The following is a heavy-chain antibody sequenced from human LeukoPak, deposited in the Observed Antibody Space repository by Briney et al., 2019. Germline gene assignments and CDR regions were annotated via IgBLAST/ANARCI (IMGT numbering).Heavy chain of an antibody. CDR3: ARDEFRYSSSPQHPAI. Sequence: SVKVSCKASGGTFSSYAISWVRQAPGQGLEWMGGIIPIFGTANYAQKFQGRVTITADKSTSTAYMELSSLRSEDTAVYYCARDEFRYSSSPQHPAIWGQGTMVTVSS. CDR1: GGTFSSYA. D-gene: IGHD6-13*01. V-gene: IGHV1-69*06. J-gene: IGHJ3*02. CDR2: IIPIFGTA.